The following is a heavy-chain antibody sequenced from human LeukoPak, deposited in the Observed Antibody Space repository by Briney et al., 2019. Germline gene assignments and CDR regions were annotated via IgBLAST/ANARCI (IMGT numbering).Heavy chain of an antibody. CDR1: GFTFSSYG. V-gene: IGHV3-30*18. CDR2: ISYDGSNK. D-gene: IGHD5-18*01. CDR3: AKEVDTAMVY. Sequence: GGSLRLSCAASGFTFSSYGMHWVRQAPGKGLEWVAVISYDGSNKYYADSVKGRFTISRDNSKNTLYLQMNSLRAEDTAVYYCAKEVDTAMVYWGQGTLVTVSS. J-gene: IGHJ4*02.